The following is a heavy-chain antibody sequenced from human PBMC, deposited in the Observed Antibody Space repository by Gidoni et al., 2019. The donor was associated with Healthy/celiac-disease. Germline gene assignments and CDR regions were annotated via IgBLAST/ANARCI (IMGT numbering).Heavy chain of an antibody. CDR1: GFPFSRYA. CDR2: IGGSGGST. V-gene: IGHV3-23*01. CDR3: AKAGNTMIVVGAFDI. Sequence: EVQLLESGGGLVQPGGSLRLSCAASGFPFSRYAISWCRQAPGKGLGWVSAIGGSGGSTYYADSVKGRFTISRDNSKNTLYLQMNSLRAEDTAVYYCAKAGNTMIVVGAFDIWGQGTMVTVSS. D-gene: IGHD3-22*01. J-gene: IGHJ3*02.